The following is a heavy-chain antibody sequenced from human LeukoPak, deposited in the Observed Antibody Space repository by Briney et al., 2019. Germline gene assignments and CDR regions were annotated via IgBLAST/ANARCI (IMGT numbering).Heavy chain of an antibody. CDR1: GGSISSSSYY. V-gene: IGHV4-39*01. J-gene: IGHJ4*02. CDR3: ARQEFKDILTGGYYFDY. Sequence: SETLSLTCTVPGGSISSSSYYWGWIRQPPGKGLEWIGSIYYSGSTYYNPSLKSRVTISVDTSKNQFSLKLSSVTAADTAVYYCARQEFKDILTGGYYFDYWGQGTLVTVSS. D-gene: IGHD3-9*01. CDR2: IYYSGST.